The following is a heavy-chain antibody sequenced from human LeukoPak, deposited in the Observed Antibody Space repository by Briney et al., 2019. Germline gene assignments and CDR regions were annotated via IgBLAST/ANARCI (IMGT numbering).Heavy chain of an antibody. CDR1: GFTFSSDA. D-gene: IGHD3-3*01. CDR2: ISGSGGST. V-gene: IGHV3-23*01. Sequence: GGSLRLSCAASGFTFSSDAMSWVRQAPGKGLEWVSAISGSGGSTYYADSVKGRFTISRDNSKNTLYLQMNSLRAEDTAVYYCAREDTDFWSGYPTYYYMDVWGKGTTVTVSS. CDR3: AREDTDFWSGYPTYYYMDV. J-gene: IGHJ6*03.